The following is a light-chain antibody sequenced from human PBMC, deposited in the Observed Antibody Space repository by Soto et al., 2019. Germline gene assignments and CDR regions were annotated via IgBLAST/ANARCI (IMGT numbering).Light chain of an antibody. V-gene: IGLV2-14*01. J-gene: IGLJ1*01. CDR2: EVT. CDR1: SSDVGGFNY. Sequence: QSARTQPASVSGSPGQSITISCTGTSSDVGGFNYVSWYQQHPDKAPKLMIYEVTDRHAGVSSRFSGSKSGNTASLTISGLQSADEADYYCSSYTSGSTPYGFGTGTKLTVL. CDR3: SSYTSGSTPYG.